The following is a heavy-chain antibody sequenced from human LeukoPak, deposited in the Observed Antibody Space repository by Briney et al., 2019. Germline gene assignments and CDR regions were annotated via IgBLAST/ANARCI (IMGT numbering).Heavy chain of an antibody. CDR2: IYYSGST. CDR1: GGSISSGGYY. V-gene: IGHV4-31*03. Sequence: PSQTLSLTCTVSGGSISSGGYYWSWIRQHPGRGLEWIGYIYYSGSTYYNPSLKSRVTISVDTSKNQFSLKLSSVTAAGTAVYYCAREGVYDILTGPMDWGQRTLVTVSS. J-gene: IGHJ4*02. CDR3: AREGVYDILTGPMD. D-gene: IGHD3-9*01.